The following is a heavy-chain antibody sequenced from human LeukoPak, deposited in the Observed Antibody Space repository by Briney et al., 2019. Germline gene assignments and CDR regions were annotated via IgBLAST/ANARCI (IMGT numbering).Heavy chain of an antibody. J-gene: IGHJ3*02. V-gene: IGHV4-59*04. Sequence: LETLSLTCTVSGGSISSYYWSWIRQPPGKGLEWIGYIYYSGSTYYNPSLKSRVTISVDTSKNQFSLKLSSVTAADTAVYYCATFLLKTISIAPLAFDIWGQGTMVTVSS. CDR2: IYYSGST. CDR1: GGSISSYY. D-gene: IGHD3-3*01. CDR3: ATFLLKTISIAPLAFDI.